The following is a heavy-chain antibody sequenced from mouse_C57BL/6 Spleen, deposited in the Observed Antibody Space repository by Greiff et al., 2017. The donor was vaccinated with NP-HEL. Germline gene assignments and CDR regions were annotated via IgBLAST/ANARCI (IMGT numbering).Heavy chain of an antibody. CDR1: GFTFSSYG. Sequence: DVKLVESGGDLVKPGGSLKLSCAASGFTFSSYGMSWVRQTPDKRLEWVATISSGGSYTYYPDSVKGRFTISRDNAKNTLYLQMSSLKSEDTAMYYCARRGVTWYFDVWGTGTTVTVSS. CDR2: ISSGGSYT. V-gene: IGHV5-6*02. CDR3: ARRGVTWYFDV. D-gene: IGHD2-2*01. J-gene: IGHJ1*03.